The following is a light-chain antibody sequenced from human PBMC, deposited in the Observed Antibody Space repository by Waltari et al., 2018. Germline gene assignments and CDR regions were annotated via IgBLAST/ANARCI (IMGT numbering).Light chain of an antibody. Sequence: EIVLTQSPGNLSLSPGERATLSCRASQSFSRALAWYQQKPGQAPRLLIDDASTRAIGIPDRFRGGGSGTDFSLTISRLEPEDFAVYYCQHYVRLPVTFGQGTTVEIK. J-gene: IGKJ1*01. CDR1: QSFSRA. CDR2: DAS. V-gene: IGKV3-20*01. CDR3: QHYVRLPVT.